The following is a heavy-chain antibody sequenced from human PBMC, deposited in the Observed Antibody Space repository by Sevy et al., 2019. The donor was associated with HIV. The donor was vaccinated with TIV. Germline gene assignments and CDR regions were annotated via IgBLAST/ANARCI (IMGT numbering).Heavy chain of an antibody. D-gene: IGHD3-22*01. J-gene: IGHJ4*02. CDR2: ISYDGSNK. CDR3: ARVNTSGYQGIDY. Sequence: GGSLRLSCAVSGFTFSTYALHWVRQAPGKGLEWVALISYDGSNKFYSDSVKGRFTISRDNSKKTLFLQMDSLRVEDMGVYFCARVNTSGYQGIDYWCQGTLVTVSS. V-gene: IGHV3-30-3*01. CDR1: GFTFSTYA.